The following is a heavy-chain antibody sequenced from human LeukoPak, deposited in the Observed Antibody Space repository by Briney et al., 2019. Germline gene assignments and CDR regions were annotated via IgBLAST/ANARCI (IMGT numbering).Heavy chain of an antibody. J-gene: IGHJ5*02. CDR2: ISSSRRTI. CDR3: ARDRSGSYTWFDP. Sequence: GGSLRLSCAASGFTFSSYEMNWVRQAPGKGLEWVSYISSSRRTISYADSVKGRFTISRDNAKNSLYLQMNSLRAEDTAVYYCARDRSGSYTWFDPWGQGTLVTVSS. CDR1: GFTFSSYE. V-gene: IGHV3-48*03. D-gene: IGHD1-26*01.